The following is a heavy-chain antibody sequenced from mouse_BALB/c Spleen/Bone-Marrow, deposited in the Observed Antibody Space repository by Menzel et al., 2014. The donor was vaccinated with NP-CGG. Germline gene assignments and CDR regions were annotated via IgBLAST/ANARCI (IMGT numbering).Heavy chain of an antibody. Sequence: EVKVVESGGGLVQPGGSLKLSCAASEFTFSSYGMSWVRQTPDKRLGLVASINSNGGSTYYPDSVKGRFTISRDNAKNTLSLQMSSLKSEDTAMYYCARGNYGNYVDYFDYWGQGTTLTVSS. D-gene: IGHD2-1*01. CDR1: EFTFSSYG. J-gene: IGHJ2*01. CDR2: INSNGGST. V-gene: IGHV5-6-3*01. CDR3: ARGNYGNYVDYFDY.